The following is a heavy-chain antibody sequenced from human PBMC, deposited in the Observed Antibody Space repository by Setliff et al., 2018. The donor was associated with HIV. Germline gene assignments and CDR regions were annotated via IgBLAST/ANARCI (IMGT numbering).Heavy chain of an antibody. CDR2: ISYSGST. J-gene: IGHJ3*02. CDR3: ARQRLTLPGALRALDAFDI. V-gene: IGHV4-61*08. CDR1: GGSISSGGYY. Sequence: PSETMSLTCTVSGGSISSGGYYWSWISQHPGKGLEWIGYISYSGSTYYNPSLKSRVTISIDTSKNHFSLKLSSVTPADTAVYYCARQRLTLPGALRALDAFDIWGQGTVVTVSS. D-gene: IGHD2-8*02.